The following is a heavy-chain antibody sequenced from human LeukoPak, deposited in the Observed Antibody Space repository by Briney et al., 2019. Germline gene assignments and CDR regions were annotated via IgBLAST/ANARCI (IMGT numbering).Heavy chain of an antibody. V-gene: IGHV3-13*01. CDR2: IGTAGEI. J-gene: IGHJ2*01. CDR1: GFTFSSYD. CDR3: ARAAYSSTWYSRYFDL. Sequence: GSLRLSCAASGFTFSSYDIHWVRQATGKGLEWVSGIGTAGEIYYPGPVKGRFTISRENAKNSLYLQMNSLRAGDTAVYYCARAAYSSTWYSRYFDLWGRGTLVTVSS. D-gene: IGHD6-13*01.